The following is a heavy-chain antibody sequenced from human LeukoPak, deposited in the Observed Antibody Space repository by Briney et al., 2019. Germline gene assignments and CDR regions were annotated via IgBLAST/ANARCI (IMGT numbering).Heavy chain of an antibody. CDR1: GDSVSTTIYY. J-gene: IGHJ5*02. CDR2: IYYTGNT. CDR3: ARQWDT. Sequence: PPETLSLTCTVSGDSVSTTIYYWGWIRQPPGQGLEWVGCIYYTGNTYYNPSLKSRVTMSVDTSKNQFSLELNSVTAADTAVYYCARQWDTWGQGTLVTVSS. V-gene: IGHV4-39*01.